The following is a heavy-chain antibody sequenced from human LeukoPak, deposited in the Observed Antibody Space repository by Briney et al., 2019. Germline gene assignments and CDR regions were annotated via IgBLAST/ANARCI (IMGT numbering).Heavy chain of an antibody. CDR3: ARVYYGSGSFDY. V-gene: IGHV4-34*01. Sequence: ASETLSLTCAVYGGSFSGYYWSWIRQPAGKGLEWIGEINHSGSTNYNPSLKSRVTISVDTSKNQFSLKLSSVTAADTAVYYCARVYYGSGSFDYWGQGTLVTVSS. D-gene: IGHD3-10*01. CDR1: GGSFSGYY. J-gene: IGHJ4*02. CDR2: INHSGST.